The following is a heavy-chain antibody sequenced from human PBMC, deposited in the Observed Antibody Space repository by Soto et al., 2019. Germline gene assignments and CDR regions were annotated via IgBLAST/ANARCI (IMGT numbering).Heavy chain of an antibody. CDR2: IFSNDEK. CDR3: ARAATTYYFYYYMDV. J-gene: IGHJ6*03. CDR1: GFSVSNARMG. V-gene: IGHV2-26*01. D-gene: IGHD6-25*01. Sequence: QVTLKESGPVLVKPTETLTLTCTVSGFSVSNARMGVSWIRQPPRKALEWLAHIFSNDEKSYSTSLKSRLTISKDTSKSQVVLTMTNMDPVDTATYYCARAATTYYFYYYMDVWGKGTTVTVSS.